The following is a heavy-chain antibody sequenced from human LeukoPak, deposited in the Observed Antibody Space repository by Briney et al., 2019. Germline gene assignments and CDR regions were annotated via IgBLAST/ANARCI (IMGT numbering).Heavy chain of an antibody. V-gene: IGHV3-11*01. Sequence: GGSLRLSCAASGFTFSDYYMSWIRQAPGKGLEWISYISSSGSAISYADSVKGRFTISRDNAKNSLYLQMNSLRVEDTAVYYCARAGWSGYYFDYWGQGTLVTVSS. CDR2: ISSSGSAI. D-gene: IGHD3-3*01. CDR3: ARAGWSGYYFDY. CDR1: GFTFSDYY. J-gene: IGHJ4*02.